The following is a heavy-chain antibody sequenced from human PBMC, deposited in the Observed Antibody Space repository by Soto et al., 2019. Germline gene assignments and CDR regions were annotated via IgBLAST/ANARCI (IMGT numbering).Heavy chain of an antibody. V-gene: IGHV3-72*01. J-gene: IGHJ4*02. CDR1: GFTLSDHY. Sequence: VQLVESGGGLVQPGGSLRLSCAASGFTLSDHYIDWVRQAPGAGLDWVGRSRSKADGYTTEYAASVKGRFTISRVDAKYSLYLQMNSLQIEDTAVYYCTRDRRYDSHSDLMDWGQGTLVTVSS. CDR3: TRDRRYDSHSDLMD. CDR2: SRSKADGYTT. D-gene: IGHD3-22*01.